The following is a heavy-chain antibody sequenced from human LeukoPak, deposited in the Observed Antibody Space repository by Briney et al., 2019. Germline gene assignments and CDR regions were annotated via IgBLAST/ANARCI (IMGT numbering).Heavy chain of an antibody. CDR1: GYTFTCYY. J-gene: IGHJ4*02. CDR3: SGVGSTGEIDY. Sequence: ASVKVSCKASGYTFTCYYMHLVRQAPGQGLEWMGWINPNSGGTNYSQKFQNRVTMTRVTSISTAYLELSRLRSDDTAVYYCSGVGSTGEIDYWGQGTLVTVSS. D-gene: IGHD3-16*01. CDR2: INPNSGGT. V-gene: IGHV1-2*02.